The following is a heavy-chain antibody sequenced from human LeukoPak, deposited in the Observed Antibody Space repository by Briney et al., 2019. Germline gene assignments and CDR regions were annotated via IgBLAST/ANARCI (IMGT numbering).Heavy chain of an antibody. D-gene: IGHD2-21*01. J-gene: IGHJ6*03. V-gene: IGHV4-34*01. Sequence: SETLSLTCAVFGGPFSVYYWSWIRGPPGKGREWLGESNNGGSTSFMPPRKSHGSIAVATSKNQFSLRRSSVTAADTAFYYCARGRCGGHSYYYTDVWGKGTAVTVSS. CDR2: SNNGGST. CDR1: GGPFSVYY. CDR3: ARGRCGGHSYYYTDV.